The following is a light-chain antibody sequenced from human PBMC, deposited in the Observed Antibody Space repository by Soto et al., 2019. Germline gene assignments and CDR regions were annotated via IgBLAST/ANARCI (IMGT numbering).Light chain of an antibody. J-gene: IGKJ2*01. V-gene: IGKV1-39*01. CDR2: AAS. CDR3: QQSYSTPYT. Sequence: DIQMTQSPSSLSASVGDRVTITCRSSQSISRYLNWYHQKPENAPQLLIYAASSLQSGVPSRFSGSGSVTDFTLPISSLQPEDVATYYCQQSYSTPYTFGQGTTLEIQ. CDR1: QSISRY.